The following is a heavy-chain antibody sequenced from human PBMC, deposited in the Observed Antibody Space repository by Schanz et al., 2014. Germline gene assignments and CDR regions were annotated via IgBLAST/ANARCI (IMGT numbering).Heavy chain of an antibody. CDR2: ISAYNGHT. J-gene: IGHJ4*02. CDR3: ARDRDQWDGNFCDF. V-gene: IGHV1-18*01. Sequence: QVQLVQSGREVKKPGASVKVSCKASGYTFTTYGISWVRQAPGQGLEWMGWISAYNGHTNYAQKFQGRVTMTTDTSTSTAYMELRSLRSDDTAVYYCARDRDQWDGNFCDFWGQGTLVTVSS. CDR1: GYTFTTYG. D-gene: IGHD1-26*01.